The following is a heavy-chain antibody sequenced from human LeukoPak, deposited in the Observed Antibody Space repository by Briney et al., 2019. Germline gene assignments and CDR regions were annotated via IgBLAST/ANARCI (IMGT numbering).Heavy chain of an antibody. Sequence: GGSLRLSCAASGFTFSSYSMNWVRQAPGKGLEWVSSISSSSSYIYYADSVKGRFTISRDNAKNSLYLQMNSLRAEDTAVYYCAKDVAVVTRGYYFDYWGQGTLVTVSS. D-gene: IGHD4-23*01. V-gene: IGHV3-21*04. CDR2: ISSSSSYI. J-gene: IGHJ4*02. CDR1: GFTFSSYS. CDR3: AKDVAVVTRGYYFDY.